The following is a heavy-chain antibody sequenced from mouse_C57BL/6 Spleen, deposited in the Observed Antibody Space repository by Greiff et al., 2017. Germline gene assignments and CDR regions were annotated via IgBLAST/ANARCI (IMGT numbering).Heavy chain of an antibody. V-gene: IGHV5-6*01. CDR1: GFTFSSYG. CDR3: ARHRDGKVDY. J-gene: IGHJ2*01. D-gene: IGHD2-1*01. Sequence: EVKVVESGGDLVKPGGSLKLSCAASGFTFSSYGMSWVRQTPDKRLEWVATISSGGSYTYYPDSVKGRFTISRDNAKNTLYLQMSSLKSEDTAMYYCARHRDGKVDYWGQGTTLTVSS. CDR2: ISSGGSYT.